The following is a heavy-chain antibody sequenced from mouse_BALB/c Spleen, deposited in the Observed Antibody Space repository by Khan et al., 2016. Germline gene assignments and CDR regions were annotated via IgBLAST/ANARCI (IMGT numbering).Heavy chain of an antibody. D-gene: IGHD1-2*01. Sequence: EVQLQESGPSLVKPSQTLSLTCSVTGDSITSGYWNWIRKFPGNKLEYMGYISYSGSTYYNPSLKSRISITRDTSTNQYYFQLITVTTEDTATYYCARGITTAPYAMDYWGQGTSVTVSS. V-gene: IGHV3-8*02. J-gene: IGHJ4*01. CDR1: GDSITSGY. CDR2: ISYSGST. CDR3: ARGITTAPYAMDY.